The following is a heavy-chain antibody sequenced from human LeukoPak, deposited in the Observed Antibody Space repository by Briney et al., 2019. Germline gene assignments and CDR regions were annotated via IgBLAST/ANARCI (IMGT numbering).Heavy chain of an antibody. D-gene: IGHD3-22*01. V-gene: IGHV3-74*01. CDR3: ARDPNSSGYSTFQD. J-gene: IGHJ1*01. Sequence: GGSLRLSCAASGFTFSSHWMHWVRQAPGKGPVWVSRIKSDGSSTSYADSVKGRFTFSRDNAKNTLYLQMNSLRAEDTAVYYCARDPNSSGYSTFQDWGQGTLVTVSS. CDR1: GFTFSSHW. CDR2: IKSDGSST.